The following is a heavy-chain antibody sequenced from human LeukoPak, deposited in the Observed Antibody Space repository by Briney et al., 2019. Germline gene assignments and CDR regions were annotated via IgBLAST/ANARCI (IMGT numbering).Heavy chain of an antibody. J-gene: IGHJ5*02. D-gene: IGHD2-2*02. V-gene: IGHV3-64*01. Sequence: PGGSLRLSCAASGFTFSSYAMHWVRQAPGKGLEYVSAISSNGGSTYYANSVKGRFTISRDNSKNTLYLQMGSLRAEDMAVYYCARAGGYYSSTSCYTWFDPWGQGTLVTVSS. CDR2: ISSNGGST. CDR1: GFTFSSYA. CDR3: ARAGGYYSSTSCYTWFDP.